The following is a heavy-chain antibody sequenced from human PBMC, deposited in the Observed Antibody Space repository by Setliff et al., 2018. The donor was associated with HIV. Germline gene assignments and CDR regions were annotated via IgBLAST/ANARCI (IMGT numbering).Heavy chain of an antibody. Sequence: SETLSLTCTVSGGSISSHYWSWIRQPPGKGLEWVGSIHYSGRTNYNPSPKSRVTISVDMSKNQFSLKLSSVTAADTALYFCAREAYFFASGTYYFDSRGQGTLVTVSS. CDR1: GGSISSHY. CDR3: AREAYFFASGTYYFDS. J-gene: IGHJ4*02. V-gene: IGHV4-59*11. D-gene: IGHD3-10*01. CDR2: IHYSGRT.